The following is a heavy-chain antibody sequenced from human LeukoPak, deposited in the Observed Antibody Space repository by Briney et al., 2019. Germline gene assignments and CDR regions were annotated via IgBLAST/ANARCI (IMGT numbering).Heavy chain of an antibody. CDR1: GYSFTNYW. CDR3: ARLIAVAGMGGWFDP. Sequence: GESLKISCKGSGYSFTNYWIGWVRQMPGKGLEWMGIIYPGDSDTRYSPSFQGQVTISADKSISTAYLQWGSLKASDTAMYYCARLIAVAGMGGWFDPWGQGTLVTVSS. V-gene: IGHV5-51*01. D-gene: IGHD6-19*01. J-gene: IGHJ5*02. CDR2: IYPGDSDT.